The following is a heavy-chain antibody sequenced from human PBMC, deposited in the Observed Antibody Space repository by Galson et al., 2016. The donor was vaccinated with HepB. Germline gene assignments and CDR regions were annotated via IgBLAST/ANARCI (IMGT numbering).Heavy chain of an antibody. D-gene: IGHD3-10*01. V-gene: IGHV3-21*01. CDR2: ISGSYYT. Sequence: SGFPFSSYSMNWVRQAPGKGLEWVSSISGSYYTNYADSVKGRFTISRDNAKNSVYLQINSLRAEDTAVYYCASDTLVVSRGVIFYMDVWGKGTTVTVAS. CDR3: ASDTLVVSRGVIFYMDV. J-gene: IGHJ6*03. CDR1: GFPFSSYS.